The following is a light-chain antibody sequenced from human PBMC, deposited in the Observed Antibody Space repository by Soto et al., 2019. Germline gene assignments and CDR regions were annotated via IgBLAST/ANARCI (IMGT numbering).Light chain of an antibody. CDR2: ASS. CDR3: QLYGISPH. V-gene: IGKV3-20*01. Sequence: EFVLTQSPGTLSLSPGERATLSCRASQSVSSYLAWYQQKPCQAPRLLIYASSNRATGIPDRFSGSASGTDFTLTINRLEPEDFAVYYCQLYGISPHFGQGTRLEIK. J-gene: IGKJ5*01. CDR1: QSVSSY.